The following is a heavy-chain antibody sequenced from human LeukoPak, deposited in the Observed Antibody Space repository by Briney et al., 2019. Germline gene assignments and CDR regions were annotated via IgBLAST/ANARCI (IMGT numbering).Heavy chain of an antibody. CDR2: INPDGSTT. CDR3: TSTGNPGY. J-gene: IGHJ4*02. CDR1: GFTFSYYW. V-gene: IGHV3-74*01. Sequence: QPGGSLRLSCAASGFTFSYYWMYWVRQAPGKGLVWVSRINPDGSTTDYADSVKGRFTISRDNAKNTLYLQMNTLRAEDTAVYYCTSTGNPGYWGQGTPVTVSS. D-gene: IGHD1-14*01.